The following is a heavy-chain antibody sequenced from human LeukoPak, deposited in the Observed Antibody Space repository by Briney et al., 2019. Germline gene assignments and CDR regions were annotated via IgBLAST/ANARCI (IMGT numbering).Heavy chain of an antibody. J-gene: IGHJ4*02. CDR3: ARGFNDFWSGSQLEY. CDR2: ISYDGGKT. D-gene: IGHD3-3*01. CDR1: GFIFGGYA. V-gene: IGHV3-30-3*01. Sequence: GGSLRLSCAASGFIFGGYAMHWVRQAPGKGLQWLAVISYDGGKTYYADSVEGRFTISRDNSKSTVYLEINSLRSEDTAIYYCARGFNDFWSGSQLEYWGQGTLVTVSS.